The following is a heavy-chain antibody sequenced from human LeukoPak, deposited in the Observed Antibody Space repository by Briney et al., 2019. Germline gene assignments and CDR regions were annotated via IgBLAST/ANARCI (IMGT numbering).Heavy chain of an antibody. J-gene: IGHJ3*02. CDR1: GFTFSSYA. Sequence: PGRSLRLSCAASGFTFSSYAMHWVRQAPGKGLEWVAVISYDGSNKYYADSVKGRFTISRDNSKNTLYLQMNSLRAEDTAVYYCARDRRYGSGRGAAFDIWGQGTMVTVSS. CDR2: ISYDGSNK. V-gene: IGHV3-30-3*01. CDR3: ARDRRYGSGRGAAFDI. D-gene: IGHD3-10*01.